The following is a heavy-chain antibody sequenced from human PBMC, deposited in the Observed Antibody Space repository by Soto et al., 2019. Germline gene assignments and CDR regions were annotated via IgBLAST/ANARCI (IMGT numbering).Heavy chain of an antibody. CDR2: INPNSGGT. CDR1: GYTFTGYY. D-gene: IGHD5-12*01. J-gene: IGHJ6*02. V-gene: IGHV1-2*04. Sequence: ASVKVSCKASGYTFTGYYMHWVRQAPGQGLEWMGWINPNSGGTNYAQKFQGWVTMTRDTSISTAYMELSRLRSDDTAVYYCARGDSGYDSRYYYYGMDVWGQGTTVTGSS. CDR3: ARGDSGYDSRYYYYGMDV.